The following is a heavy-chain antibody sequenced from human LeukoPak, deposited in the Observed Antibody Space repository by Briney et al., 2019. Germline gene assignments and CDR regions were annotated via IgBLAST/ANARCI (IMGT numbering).Heavy chain of an antibody. CDR3: ARDCRSCPEQLSHDAFDV. J-gene: IGHJ3*01. CDR2: ISSSSSYI. Sequence: PGGSLRLSCAASGFTFSSSSMNWVRQAPGKGLEWVSSISSSSSYIYDADSVKGRFTISRDNAENSLFLQMNSLRAEDTAVYYCARDCRSCPEQLSHDAFDVWGQGTMVTVSS. V-gene: IGHV3-21*01. CDR1: GFTFSSSS. D-gene: IGHD6-13*01.